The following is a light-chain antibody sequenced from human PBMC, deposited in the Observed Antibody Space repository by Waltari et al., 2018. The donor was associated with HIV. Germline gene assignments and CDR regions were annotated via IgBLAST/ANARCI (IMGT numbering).Light chain of an antibody. CDR3: QQYYSTPLT. Sequence: DIVMTQSPDYLVASLGERATINCKSSQSVLYSSNNKNYLAWYQQKPGQPPKLLIYWASTRESGVPDRFSGSGSGTDFTLTISSLQAEDVAVYYCQQYYSTPLTFGGGTKVEIK. CDR1: QSVLYSSNNKNY. J-gene: IGKJ4*01. CDR2: WAS. V-gene: IGKV4-1*01.